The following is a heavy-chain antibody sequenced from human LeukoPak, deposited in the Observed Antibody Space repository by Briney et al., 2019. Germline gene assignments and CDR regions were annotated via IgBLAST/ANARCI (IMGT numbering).Heavy chain of an antibody. V-gene: IGHV3-21*01. D-gene: IGHD6-19*01. CDR3: ARGGQRAWWLDDFDY. CDR2: ISSSSSYI. CDR1: GFTISSYS. J-gene: IGHJ4*02. Sequence: GGSLRLSCAASGFTISSYSMNWVRQAPGKGPEWVSSISSSSSYIYYADSAKGRFTISRDNAKNSLYLQMNSLRAEDTAVYYCARGGQRAWWLDDFDYWGQGTLVTVSS.